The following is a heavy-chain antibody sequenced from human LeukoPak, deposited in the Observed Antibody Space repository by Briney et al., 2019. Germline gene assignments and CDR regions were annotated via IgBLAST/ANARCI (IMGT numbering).Heavy chain of an antibody. D-gene: IGHD3-22*01. J-gene: IGHJ4*02. CDR3: ARRGYYDSSGYYYPFDY. CDR2: TNPGDSDT. V-gene: IGHV5-51*01. Sequence: GESLKSSCKGSGYSFTNYWIGWVRQMPGKGLEWMGITNPGDSDTRYSPSFQGQVTISADKSISTAYLQWSSLKASDTAIYYCARRGYYDSSGYYYPFDYWGQGTLVTVSS. CDR1: GYSFTNYW.